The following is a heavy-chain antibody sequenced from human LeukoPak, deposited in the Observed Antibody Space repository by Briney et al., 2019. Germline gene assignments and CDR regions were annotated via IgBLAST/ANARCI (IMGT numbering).Heavy chain of an antibody. D-gene: IGHD3-22*01. V-gene: IGHV4-34*01. CDR1: GGSFSGYY. CDR3: ARRGFRTLVPTYYYDSSGRQFDY. Sequence: SETLSLTCAVYGGSFSGYYWSWIRQPPGKGLEWIGSIYYSGSTNYNPSLKSRVTMSVDTSKNQFSLKLSSVTAADTAVYYCARRGFRTLVPTYYYDSSGRQFDYWGQGTLVTVSS. J-gene: IGHJ4*02. CDR2: IYYSGST.